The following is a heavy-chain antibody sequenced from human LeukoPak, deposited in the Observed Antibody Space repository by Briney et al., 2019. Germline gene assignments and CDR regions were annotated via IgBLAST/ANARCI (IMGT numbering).Heavy chain of an antibody. J-gene: IGHJ4*02. V-gene: IGHV1-69*05. CDR2: IIPIFGTA. Sequence: SVKVSCKASGGTFSSYAISWVRQAPGQGLEWMGGIIPIFGTANYAQKFQGRVTITTDESTSTAYMELSSLRAEDTAVYYCAKDFRVSESDDYGDYGPLEGPQYWGQGTLVTVSS. CDR1: GGTFSSYA. CDR3: AKDFRVSESDDYGDYGPLEGPQY. D-gene: IGHD4-17*01.